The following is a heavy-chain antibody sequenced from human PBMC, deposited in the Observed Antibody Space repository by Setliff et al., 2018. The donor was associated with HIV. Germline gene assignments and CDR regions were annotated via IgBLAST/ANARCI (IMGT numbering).Heavy chain of an antibody. CDR1: GYSISSGYY. V-gene: IGHV4-38-2*01. CDR2: IYHSEST. J-gene: IGHJ4*02. CDR3: ARGSYYDYVWGNYRYTGFDY. Sequence: SETLSLTCAVSGYSISSGYYWGWIRQPPGKGLEWIGSIYHSESTYYNPSLKSRVTISVDTSKNQFSLKLGSVTAADTAVYYCARGSYYDYVWGNYRYTGFDYWGQGTLVTVSS. D-gene: IGHD3-16*02.